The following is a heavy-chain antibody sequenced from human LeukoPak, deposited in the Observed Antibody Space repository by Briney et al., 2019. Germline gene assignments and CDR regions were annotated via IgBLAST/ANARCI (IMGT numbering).Heavy chain of an antibody. CDR3: AATMVRGVHTHFDY. CDR1: GGSITNYY. Sequence: PSETLSLTCTVSGGSITNYYWSWIRQPPGKGLEWVGGDYYSGSTNYNPSLKSRVTISVDTSKNQFSLKLSSVTAADTAVYYCAATMVRGVHTHFDYWGQGTLVTVSS. V-gene: IGHV4-59*08. CDR2: DYYSGST. D-gene: IGHD3-10*01. J-gene: IGHJ4*02.